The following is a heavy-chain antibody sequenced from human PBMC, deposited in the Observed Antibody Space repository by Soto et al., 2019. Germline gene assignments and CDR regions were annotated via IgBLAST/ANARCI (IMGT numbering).Heavy chain of an antibody. D-gene: IGHD3-22*01. CDR1: GGSIDRSNYY. CDR3: ASHFVAVVIKGWGY. V-gene: IGHV4-39*01. Sequence: QLQLQESGPGLVKPSETLSLTCTVSGGSIDRSNYYWDWIRQPPGKGLEWIGTTYYNGNAYYNPSLKSRVPMSVDTSTSQFSLKLISVTAADTAVYYCASHFVAVVIKGWGYWGQGTLVTVSS. CDR2: TYYNGNA. J-gene: IGHJ4*02.